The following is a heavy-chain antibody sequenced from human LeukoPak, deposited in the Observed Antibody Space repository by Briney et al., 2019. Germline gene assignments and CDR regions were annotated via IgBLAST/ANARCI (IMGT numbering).Heavy chain of an antibody. CDR3: AKGRRYKILTGHFVSEVHP. Sequence: GGSLRLSCAVSGFTFSGYGMHWVRQAPGKGLEWVAFIRYDRSNKYYADSVKGRFTISRDNAKNTLYLQMNSLRAEDTAFYYCAKGRRYKILTGHFVSEVHPGGQGSLVTVSS. CDR1: GFTFSGYG. D-gene: IGHD3-9*01. J-gene: IGHJ5*02. CDR2: IRYDRSNK. V-gene: IGHV3-30*02.